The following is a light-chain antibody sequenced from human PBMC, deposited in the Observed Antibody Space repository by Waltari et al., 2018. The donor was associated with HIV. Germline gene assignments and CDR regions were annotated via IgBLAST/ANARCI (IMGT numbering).Light chain of an antibody. CDR3: QQYGGSRWT. Sequence: EIILSPSPGTLSLSPGESSPPPCRASQSVSSSHLAWYQQKPGQAPRLLIYGASSRATGIPDRFSGSGSGTDFILTISGLEPEDFAVYYCQQYGGSRWTFGQGTKVEIK. V-gene: IGKV3-20*01. CDR2: GAS. CDR1: QSVSSSH. J-gene: IGKJ1*01.